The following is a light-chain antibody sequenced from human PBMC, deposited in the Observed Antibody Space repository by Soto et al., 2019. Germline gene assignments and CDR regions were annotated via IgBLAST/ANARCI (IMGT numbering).Light chain of an antibody. J-gene: IGLJ2*01. CDR2: SNN. CDR1: RSNIGSTT. CDR3: AAWDDSLNGVV. V-gene: IGLV1-44*01. Sequence: QSVLTQPPSASGAPGQRVTISCSGSRSNIGSTTVNWYQHLPGTAPKLLIYSNNPRPSGVPDRFSGSRSGTSDSLAISGLQSGDGAEYFCAAWDDSLNGVVFGGGTKLTVL.